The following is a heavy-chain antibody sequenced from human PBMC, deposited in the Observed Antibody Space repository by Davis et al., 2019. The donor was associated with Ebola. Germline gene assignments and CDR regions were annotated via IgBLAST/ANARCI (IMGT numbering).Heavy chain of an antibody. CDR1: AFTLNNAW. Sequence: PAGSLSLSCAVSAFTLNNAWMSWVRHAPGQGLEWIGPIISKNDDGTQEYAAPVKGRFTISRDDSKNTLFLHMNSLKTEDTAVYSCATDATAAGYYAYWGKGSLVTVSS. J-gene: IGHJ4*02. CDR2: IISKNDDGTQ. V-gene: IGHV3-15*01. D-gene: IGHD6-13*01. CDR3: ATDATAAGYYAY.